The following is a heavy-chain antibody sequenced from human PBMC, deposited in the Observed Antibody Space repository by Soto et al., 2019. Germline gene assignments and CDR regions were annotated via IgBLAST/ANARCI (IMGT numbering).Heavy chain of an antibody. Sequence: GASVKVSCKASGYTFTSYDINWVRQATGQGLEWMGWRNPNSGNTGYAQKFQGRVTMTRNTSISTAYMELSSLRSEDTAVYYCARGLDYYDSSGYYGGFDYWGQGTLVTVS. CDR3: ARGLDYYDSSGYYGGFDY. D-gene: IGHD3-22*01. CDR2: RNPNSGNT. J-gene: IGHJ4*02. V-gene: IGHV1-8*01. CDR1: GYTFTSYD.